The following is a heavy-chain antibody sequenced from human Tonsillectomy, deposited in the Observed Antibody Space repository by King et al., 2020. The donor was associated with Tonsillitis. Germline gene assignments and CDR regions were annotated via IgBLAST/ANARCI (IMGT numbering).Heavy chain of an antibody. D-gene: IGHD2-2*01. J-gene: IGHJ4*02. V-gene: IGHV3-23*03. Sequence: VQLVQSGGGLVQPGGSLRLSCEASGFTFSSYGMSWVRQAPGKGLEWVSLIHANTGITSYADSVRGRFTISRANSKNTLDLQMNSLRADVTAVYYCARHGSTYSVDYWGQGTLVTVSS. CDR2: IHANTGIT. CDR1: GFTFSSYG. CDR3: ARHGSTYSVDY.